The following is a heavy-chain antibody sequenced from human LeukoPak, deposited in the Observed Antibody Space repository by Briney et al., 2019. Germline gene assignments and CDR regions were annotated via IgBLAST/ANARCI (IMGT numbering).Heavy chain of an antibody. J-gene: IGHJ6*03. V-gene: IGHV3-48*01. CDR3: ARAPPLSYYMDV. CDR1: GFTFSSYS. Sequence: PGGSLRLSCAASGFTFSSYSMNWVRQAPGKGLEWVSYISSSSTIYYADSVKGRFTISRDNAKNSLYLQMNSLRAEDTAVYYCARAPPLSYYMDVWGKGTTVTVSS. CDR2: ISSSSTI.